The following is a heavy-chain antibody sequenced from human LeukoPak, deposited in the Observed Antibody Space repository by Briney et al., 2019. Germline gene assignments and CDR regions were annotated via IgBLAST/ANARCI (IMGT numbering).Heavy chain of an antibody. J-gene: IGHJ4*02. CDR2: IYHSGST. D-gene: IGHD6-13*01. Sequence: SETLSLTCAVSGGSISSGGYSWRWIRQPPGEGLEWIGYIYHSGSTYYNPSLKSRVTISVDRSKNQFSLKLSSVTAADTAVYYCARGVSAAGHLFDYWGQGTLVTVSS. CDR1: GGSISSGGYS. CDR3: ARGVSAAGHLFDY. V-gene: IGHV4-30-2*01.